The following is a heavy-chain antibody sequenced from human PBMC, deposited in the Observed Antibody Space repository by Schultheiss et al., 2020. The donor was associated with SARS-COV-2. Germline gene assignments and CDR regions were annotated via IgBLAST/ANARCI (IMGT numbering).Heavy chain of an antibody. CDR1: GFTFSSYA. CDR3: TTDRTY. CDR2: IKSKTGGGTT. Sequence: GGSLRLSCAASGFTFSSYAMNWVRQAPGKGLEWVGRIKSKTGGGTTDYAAPVKGRFTISRDDSKNTLYLQMNSLKTEDTAVYYCTTDRTYWGQGTLVTVSS. J-gene: IGHJ4*02. V-gene: IGHV3-15*01.